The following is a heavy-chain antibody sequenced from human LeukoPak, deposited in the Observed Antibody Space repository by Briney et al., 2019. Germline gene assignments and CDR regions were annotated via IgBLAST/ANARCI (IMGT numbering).Heavy chain of an antibody. D-gene: IGHD6-13*01. CDR3: VKGPTHSANWYAALDY. Sequence: PGGSLRLSCEASGFNFDDYTMHWVRQAPGKGLEWVSLITWTGGNTYYADSVKGRFTISRDNFKSSLYLQMNSLRTEDTALYYCVKGPTHSANWYAALDYWGQGTLVTVSS. CDR2: ITWTGGNT. V-gene: IGHV3-43*01. CDR1: GFNFDDYT. J-gene: IGHJ4*02.